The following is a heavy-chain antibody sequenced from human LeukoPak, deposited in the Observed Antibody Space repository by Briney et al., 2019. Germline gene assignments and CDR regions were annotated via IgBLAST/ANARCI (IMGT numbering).Heavy chain of an antibody. J-gene: IGHJ4*02. V-gene: IGHV3-48*01. Sequence: GGSLRLSCAASGFTFSSYSMNWVRQAPGKGLEWVSYISSSSSTIYYADSVKGRFTISRDNAKNSLYLQMNSLRAEDTAVYYCARSLVVVAATRGVWGQGTLVTVSS. CDR1: GFTFSSYS. CDR2: ISSSSSTI. D-gene: IGHD2-15*01. CDR3: ARSLVVVAATRGV.